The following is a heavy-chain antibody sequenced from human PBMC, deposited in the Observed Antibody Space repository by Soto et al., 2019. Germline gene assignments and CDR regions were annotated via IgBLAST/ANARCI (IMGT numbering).Heavy chain of an antibody. J-gene: IGHJ4*02. CDR2: MNSNSGNT. Sequence: QVQLVQSGAEVKKPGASVKVSCKTSGDSFTSYDINWVRQAPGQGLEWLGRMNSNSGNTGYSDNFQVRVSMTRDTSISTAYLELTNLRSDDTAVYYCARGLISRGLVATHWGQGTPVTVSS. CDR3: ARGLISRGLVATH. D-gene: IGHD3-10*01. V-gene: IGHV1-8*01. CDR1: GDSFTSYD.